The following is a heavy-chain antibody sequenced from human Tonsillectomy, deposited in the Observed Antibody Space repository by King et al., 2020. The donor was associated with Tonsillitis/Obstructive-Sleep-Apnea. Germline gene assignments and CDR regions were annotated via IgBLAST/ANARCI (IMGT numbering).Heavy chain of an antibody. D-gene: IGHD5-18*01. CDR1: GYSFTSYW. CDR3: ASHVDPVVVTDDY. CDR2: IDPSDSYT. J-gene: IGHJ4*02. V-gene: IGHV5-10-1*03. Sequence: QLVQSGAVVKKPGESLRISCKGSGYSFTSYWISWVRQMPGKGLEWMGKIDPSDSYTNYSPSFQGHVTISADKSISTAYLQWSSLKASDSAMYYCASHVDPVVVTDDYWGQGTLVTVSS.